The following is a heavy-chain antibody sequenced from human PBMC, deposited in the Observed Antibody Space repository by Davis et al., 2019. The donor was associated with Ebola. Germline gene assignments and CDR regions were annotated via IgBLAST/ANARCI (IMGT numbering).Heavy chain of an antibody. D-gene: IGHD1-26*01. CDR2: IYHSGST. CDR1: GGSISSGGYS. V-gene: IGHV4-30-2*01. CDR3: ARTSSESYGTPYYYYYYGMDV. J-gene: IGHJ6*02. Sequence: MPSETLSLTCAVSGGSISSGGYSWSWIRQPPGKGLEWIGYIYHSGSTYYNPSLKGRVTISVDTSKNQFSLKLSSVTAADTAVYYCARTSSESYGTPYYYYYYGMDVWSQGTTVTVSS.